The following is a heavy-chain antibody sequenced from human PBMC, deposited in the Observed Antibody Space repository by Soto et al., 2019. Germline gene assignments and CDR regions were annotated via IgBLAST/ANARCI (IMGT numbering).Heavy chain of an antibody. CDR1: GASMNTYF. Sequence: QVQLQESGPGLVKPSETLSLTCSVSGASMNTYFWSWIWQPAGKGLEWIGRVYTSGTTNYNPSLKSRVTMSVDTSKKQVSLKLISLTAADTGLYYCARDEPDTGEGFDIWGQGTMVTVSS. D-gene: IGHD3-10*01. J-gene: IGHJ3*02. CDR2: VYTSGTT. V-gene: IGHV4-4*07. CDR3: ARDEPDTGEGFDI.